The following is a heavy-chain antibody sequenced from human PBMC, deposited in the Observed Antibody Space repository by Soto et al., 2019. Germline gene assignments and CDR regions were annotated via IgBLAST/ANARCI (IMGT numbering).Heavy chain of an antibody. V-gene: IGHV4-34*01. CDR2: INDSGST. CDR1: GGSFRGYF. CDR3: QGGDF. D-gene: IGHD3-16*01. J-gene: IGHJ4*02. Sequence: SETLSLTCAVSGGSFRGYFWSWIRQSPDKGLEWIGEINDSGSTYYNPSFKSRLTISVDTSKSQISLTLSSVTAADSAVYYCQGGDFWGQGTRVTVSS.